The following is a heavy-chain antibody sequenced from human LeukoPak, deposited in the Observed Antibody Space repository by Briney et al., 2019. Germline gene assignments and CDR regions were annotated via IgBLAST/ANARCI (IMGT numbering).Heavy chain of an antibody. V-gene: IGHV4-34*01. CDR1: GGSFSGYY. CDR2: INHSGST. Sequence: SETLSLTCAVYGGSFSGYYWSWIRQPPGKGLEWIGEINHSGSTNYNPSLKSRVTISVDTSKNQFSLKLSSVTAADTAVYYCARDGWVYDRYGGKRVSWFDPWGQGTLVTVSS. CDR3: ARDGWVYDRYGGKRVSWFDP. J-gene: IGHJ5*02. D-gene: IGHD4-23*01.